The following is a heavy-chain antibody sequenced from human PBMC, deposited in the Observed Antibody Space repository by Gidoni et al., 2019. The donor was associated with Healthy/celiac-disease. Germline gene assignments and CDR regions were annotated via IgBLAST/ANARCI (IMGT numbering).Heavy chain of an antibody. CDR2: ISYSGST. D-gene: IGHD5-18*01. CDR1: VGSIRSSRYY. J-gene: IGHJ4*02. Sequence: LQLQESVPGLVTPSATLSLTCTFSVGSIRSSRYYWGWIRQPPGKGLEWIGSISYSGSTYYNPSLKSRVTISVDTSKNQFSLKLSSGTAADTAVYYGARSHGDRYGYPWGYFDYGGQGTLVTVSS. V-gene: IGHV4-39*01. CDR3: ARSHGDRYGYPWGYFDY.